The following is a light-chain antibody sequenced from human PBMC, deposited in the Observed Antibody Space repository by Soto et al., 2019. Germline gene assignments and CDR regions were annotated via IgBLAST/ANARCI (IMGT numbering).Light chain of an antibody. J-gene: IGKJ1*01. CDR1: QSVSSNS. Sequence: ERVMTQSPGTLSLSPGERTTLSCRASQSVSSNSLAWYQQKPGQAPRLLIYRASTRATGVPERFSGSGSGTDFTLTISRLEPEDFAVYHCQQYGSLSWTFGQGTKVDIK. V-gene: IGKV3-20*01. CDR2: RAS. CDR3: QQYGSLSWT.